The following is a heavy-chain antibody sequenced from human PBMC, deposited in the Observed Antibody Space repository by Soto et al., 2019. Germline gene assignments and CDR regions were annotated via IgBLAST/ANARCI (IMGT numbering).Heavy chain of an antibody. CDR3: ASHEAARPLYYYGMDV. Sequence: GESLKISCKGSGYSFTSYWISWVRQMPGKGLEWMGRIDPSDSYTNYSPSFQGHVTISADNSISTADLQWSSLKPPDTAMYYCASHEAARPLYYYGMDVWGQGTTVTVSS. CDR2: IDPSDSYT. J-gene: IGHJ6*02. D-gene: IGHD6-6*01. V-gene: IGHV5-10-1*01. CDR1: GYSFTSYW.